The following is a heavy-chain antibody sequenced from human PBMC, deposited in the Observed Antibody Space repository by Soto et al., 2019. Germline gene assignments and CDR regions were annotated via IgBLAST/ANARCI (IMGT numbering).Heavy chain of an antibody. CDR1: GGSVSSGGDF. CDR3: ARGPSADKIDF. Sequence: QVQLQESGPGLVEPSQTLSLTCTVSGGSVSSGGDFWSWIRQPPGEGLEWIGHIYNSGSTYSNPSLRGRVTISVDTSKSQFSLKLSSVTAADTAVYYCARGPSADKIDFWGQGTLVTVSS. V-gene: IGHV4-30-4*01. D-gene: IGHD3-3*01. CDR2: IYNSGST. J-gene: IGHJ4*02.